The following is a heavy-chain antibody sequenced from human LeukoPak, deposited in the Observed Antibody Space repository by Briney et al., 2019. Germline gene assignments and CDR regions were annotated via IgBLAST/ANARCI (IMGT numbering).Heavy chain of an antibody. V-gene: IGHV4-61*01. J-gene: IGHJ4*02. D-gene: IGHD3-3*01. CDR1: GGSVSSGSYY. CDR3: ARVLTIFGVAHDY. Sequence: TTSETLSLTCTVSGGSVSSGSYYWSWIRQPPGKGLEWIGYIYCSGSTNYNPSLKSRVTISVDTSKNQFSLKLSSVTAADTAVYYCARVLTIFGVAHDYWGQGTLVTVSS. CDR2: IYCSGST.